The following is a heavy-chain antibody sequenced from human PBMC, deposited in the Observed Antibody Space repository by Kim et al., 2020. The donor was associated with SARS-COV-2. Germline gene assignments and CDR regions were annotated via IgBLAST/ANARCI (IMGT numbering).Heavy chain of an antibody. D-gene: IGHD2-21*01. Sequence: YEDHVKGRFTGSRDHAKNSLYLQMTSLRGEDTALYYCARETANCGGDCFNYWGQGTLVSVSS. CDR3: ARETANCGGDCFNY. J-gene: IGHJ4*02. V-gene: IGHV3-48*03.